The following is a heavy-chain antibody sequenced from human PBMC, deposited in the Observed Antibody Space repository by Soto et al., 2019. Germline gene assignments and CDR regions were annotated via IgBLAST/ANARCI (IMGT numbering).Heavy chain of an antibody. CDR2: IWYYGSND. CDR3: ARDRLEFKLFYNGLDV. D-gene: IGHD3-3*01. J-gene: IGHJ6*02. CDR1: GFTFSNYG. Sequence: QVQLVESGGGVVQPGRSLRLSCAASGFTFSNYGMHWVRQAPGNGLEWVAIIWYYGSNDYYVDSVQARFTISRDNSKNTLSLQMNSLRAEDKAVYYCARDRLEFKLFYNGLDVLGQGTTGTFSS. V-gene: IGHV3-33*01.